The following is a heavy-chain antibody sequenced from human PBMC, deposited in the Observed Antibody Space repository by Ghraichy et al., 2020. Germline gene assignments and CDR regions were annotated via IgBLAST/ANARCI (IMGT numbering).Heavy chain of an antibody. CDR3: ARDRGYTMDAFDI. D-gene: IGHD2-2*02. V-gene: IGHV3-21*01. J-gene: IGHJ3*02. CDR1: GFTFSSYS. Sequence: GGSLRLSCAASGFTFSSYSMNWVRQAPGKGLEWVSSISSSSSYIYYADSVKGRFTISRDNAKNSLYLQMNSLRAEDTAVYYCARDRGYTMDAFDIWGQGTMVTVSS. CDR2: ISSSSSYI.